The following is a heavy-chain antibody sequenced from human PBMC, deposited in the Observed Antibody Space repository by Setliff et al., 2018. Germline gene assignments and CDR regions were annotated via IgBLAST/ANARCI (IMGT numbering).Heavy chain of an antibody. CDR2: IYHSGST. D-gene: IGHD3-22*01. Sequence: SETLSLTCAVSGGSISSSNWWSWVRQPPGKGLEWIGEIYHSGSTNYNPSLKSRVTISVDKSKNQFSLKLSSVTAADTAVYYCARGRDYYDSSGYTDYWGQGTLVTVSS. J-gene: IGHJ4*02. CDR1: GGSISSSNW. CDR3: ARGRDYYDSSGYTDY. V-gene: IGHV4-4*02.